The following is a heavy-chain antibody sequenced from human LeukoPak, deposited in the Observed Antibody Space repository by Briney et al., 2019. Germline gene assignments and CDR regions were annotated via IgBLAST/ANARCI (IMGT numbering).Heavy chain of an antibody. CDR2: IYYSGST. CDR1: GGSISSYY. CDR3: ARDRGSSGWFDS. D-gene: IGHD3-22*01. Sequence: PSETLSLTCTVSGGSISSYYWSWIRQPPGKGLEWIGYIYYSGSTNYNPSLNSRVTISIDTSKNQFSLKLSSVTAADTAVYYCARDRGSSGWFDSWGQGTLVTVSS. J-gene: IGHJ5*01. V-gene: IGHV4-59*12.